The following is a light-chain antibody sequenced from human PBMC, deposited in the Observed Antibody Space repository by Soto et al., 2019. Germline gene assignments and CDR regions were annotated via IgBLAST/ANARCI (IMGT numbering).Light chain of an antibody. CDR2: AAS. CDR1: QSVTSN. V-gene: IGKV1-39*01. J-gene: IGKJ3*01. CDR3: QQYNSYS. Sequence: DIQMTQSPSSLSASIGDRVTITCRASQSVTSNLNWYQQKFGETPKLLMYAASNLQGGVPSRFSGSGSGTDFTLTISSLQPEDFATYYCQQYNSYSFGPGTKVDIK.